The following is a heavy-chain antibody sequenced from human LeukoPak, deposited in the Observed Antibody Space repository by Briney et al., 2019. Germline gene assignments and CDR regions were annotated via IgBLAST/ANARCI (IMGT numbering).Heavy chain of an antibody. CDR2: INWNGGST. CDR3: ARGGSGSYPYYFDY. D-gene: IGHD1-26*01. V-gene: IGHV3-20*01. J-gene: IGHJ4*02. Sequence: GGSLRLSCAASGFTFDDYGMSWVRQAPGKGLEWVSGINWNGGSTGYADSVKGRFTISRDNAKNSLYLQMNSLRAEDTALYHRARGGSGSYPYYFDYWGQGTLVTVSS. CDR1: GFTFDDYG.